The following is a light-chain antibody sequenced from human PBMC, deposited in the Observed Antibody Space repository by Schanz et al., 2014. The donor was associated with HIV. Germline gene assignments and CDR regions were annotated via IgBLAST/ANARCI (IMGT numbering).Light chain of an antibody. V-gene: IGLV2-11*01. J-gene: IGLJ2*01. CDR3: ISYTSDTVL. Sequence: QSALTQPRSVSGSPGQSVAISCTGTSSDVGGYNYVSWYQQHPGKAPKLMIFEVSERPSGVSNRFSGSKSGNTASLTISGLQAEDEADYYCISYTSDTVLFGGGTKLTVL. CDR1: SSDVGGYNY. CDR2: EVS.